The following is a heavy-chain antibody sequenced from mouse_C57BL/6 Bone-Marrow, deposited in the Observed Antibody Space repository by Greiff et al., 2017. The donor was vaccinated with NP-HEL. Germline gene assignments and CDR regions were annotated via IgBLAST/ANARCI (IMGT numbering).Heavy chain of an antibody. D-gene: IGHD2-5*01. CDR1: GYAFSSSW. CDR3: ARGVEYSNL. CDR2: IYPGDGDT. V-gene: IGHV1-82*01. Sequence: VQLQQSGPELVKPGASVKISCKASGYAFSSSWMNWVKQRPGKGLGWIGRIYPGDGDTNYNGKFKGKATLTADKSASTADMQLSSLTSEDSAVYFCARGVEYSNLWGQGTLVTVSA. J-gene: IGHJ3*01.